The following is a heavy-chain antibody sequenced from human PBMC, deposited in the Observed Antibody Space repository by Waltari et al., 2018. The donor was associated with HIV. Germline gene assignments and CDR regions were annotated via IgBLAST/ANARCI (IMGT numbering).Heavy chain of an antibody. D-gene: IGHD6-13*01. Sequence: QVQLVQSGAEVKKPGASVKVSCKASGYTFTSYAMHWVRQAPGQRLEWMGWINAGNGNTKYSQKFQGRVTITRDTSASTAYMELSSLRSEDTAVYYCARGWLAAAGTGWFDPWGQGTLVTVSS. J-gene: IGHJ5*02. CDR3: ARGWLAAAGTGWFDP. CDR2: INAGNGNT. CDR1: GYTFTSYA. V-gene: IGHV1-3*01.